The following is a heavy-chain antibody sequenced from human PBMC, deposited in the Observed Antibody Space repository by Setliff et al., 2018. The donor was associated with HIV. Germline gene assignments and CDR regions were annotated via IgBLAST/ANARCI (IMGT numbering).Heavy chain of an antibody. V-gene: IGHV4-38-2*02. J-gene: IGHJ3*01. CDR1: GYSVNSDYL. CDR3: ARAPPGIQNDAFDV. Sequence: SETLSLTCTVSGYSVNSDYLWCWIRQPPGKGLEWIGSVYHSGSTYYNPSLKGRVTTSIDTSKNQSSLKLNSVTAADTAVYYCARAPPGIQNDAFDVWGQGTMVTVSS. CDR2: VYHSGST.